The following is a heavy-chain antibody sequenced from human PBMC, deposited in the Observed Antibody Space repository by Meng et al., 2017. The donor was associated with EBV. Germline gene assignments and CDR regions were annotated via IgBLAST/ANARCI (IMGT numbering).Heavy chain of an antibody. V-gene: IGHV4-61*01. CDR1: GGSVNNESYD. CDR3: ARGDYTNYPRWFDP. Sequence: QVQLQESRPGLVKPSETLSLTCPVSGGSVNNESYDWGWIRQPPGKALEYIGYIYYTGSTNYNSSLKSRVTISLDKSKNQFSLKLTSLTAADTAIYYCARGDYTNYPRWFDPRRQGTLVTVS. D-gene: IGHD4-11*01. CDR2: IYYTGST. J-gene: IGHJ5*02.